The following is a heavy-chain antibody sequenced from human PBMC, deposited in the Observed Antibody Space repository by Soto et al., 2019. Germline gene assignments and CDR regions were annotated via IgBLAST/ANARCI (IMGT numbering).Heavy chain of an antibody. D-gene: IGHD3-10*01. CDR3: ARDRDYGSGSYDISYYGMDV. J-gene: IGHJ6*02. Sequence: TGGSLRLSCAGSGFTFSSYGMHWVRQAPCKGLEWVAVIWYDGSNKYYADSVKGRFTISRDNSKNTLYLQMNSLRAGDTAVYYCARDRDYGSGSYDISYYGMDVWGQGTTVTVSS. V-gene: IGHV3-33*01. CDR2: IWYDGSNK. CDR1: GFTFSSYG.